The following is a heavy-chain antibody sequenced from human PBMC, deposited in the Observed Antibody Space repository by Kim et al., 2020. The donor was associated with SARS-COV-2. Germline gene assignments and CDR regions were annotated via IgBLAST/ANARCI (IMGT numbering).Heavy chain of an antibody. V-gene: IGHV3-23*01. J-gene: IGHJ3*02. CDR2: ISGSGGGT. D-gene: IGHD3-22*01. CDR3: AKGGYHYGYDVFDI. Sequence: GGSLRLSCAASGFIFSSYDMSWVRQAPGKGLEWVSAISGSGGGTYYADSVKGRFTISRDNSQNTLFLQMNSLRAEDTAVYYCAKGGYHYGYDVFDIWGQGTMVTVSS. CDR1: GFIFSSYD.